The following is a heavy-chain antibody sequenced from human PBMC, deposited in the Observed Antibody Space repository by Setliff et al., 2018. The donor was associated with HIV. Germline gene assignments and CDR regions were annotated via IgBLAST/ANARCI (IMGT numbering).Heavy chain of an antibody. CDR1: GGSFNGYY. Sequence: SETLSLTCAVYGGSFNGYYWSWIRQPPGKGLEWIGEVNHSGSTNYNPSLKSRVTISVDTSKDQFSLKLSSVTAADTAVYYCARGRDDYNYDPFDIWGQGTMVTVSS. J-gene: IGHJ3*02. V-gene: IGHV4-34*01. D-gene: IGHD4-4*01. CDR2: VNHSGST. CDR3: ARGRDDYNYDPFDI.